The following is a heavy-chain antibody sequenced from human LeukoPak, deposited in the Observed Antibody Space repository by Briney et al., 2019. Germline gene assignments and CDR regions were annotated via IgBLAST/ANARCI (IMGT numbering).Heavy chain of an antibody. Sequence: PSETLSLTCTVSGGSISSSSYYWGWIRQPPGKGLEWIGGIYYSESTYYNPSLKSRVTISGDTSKNQFSLKLSSVTAAVTAVYCCARGLDNLNLYIFVDWGLRTLLTVSS. CDR2: IYYSEST. V-gene: IGHV4-39*07. D-gene: IGHD1-14*01. CDR1: GGSISSSSYY. J-gene: IGHJ4*02. CDR3: ARGLDNLNLYIFVD.